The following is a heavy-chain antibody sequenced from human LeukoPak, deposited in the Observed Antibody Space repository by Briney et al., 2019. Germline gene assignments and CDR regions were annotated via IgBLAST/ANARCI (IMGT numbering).Heavy chain of an antibody. CDR1: GFTFSSHG. Sequence: GGSLRLSWAASGFTFSSHGMHWVRQAPGKGLEWVALIWYDGSDEYYAGSVKGRFTISRDNSKNTLYLQLNSLRAEDRAVYYCARQNSDYFDYWGPGTMVTVSS. CDR2: IWYDGSDE. J-gene: IGHJ4*02. CDR3: ARQNSDYFDY. D-gene: IGHD2/OR15-2a*01. V-gene: IGHV3-33*01.